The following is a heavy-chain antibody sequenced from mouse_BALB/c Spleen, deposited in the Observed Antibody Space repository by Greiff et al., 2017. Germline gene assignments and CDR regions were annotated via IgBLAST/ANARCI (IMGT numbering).Heavy chain of an antibody. CDR3: ARQKYGNYWYFDV. J-gene: IGHJ1*01. CDR2: INSNGGST. V-gene: IGHV5-6-2*01. Sequence: VKLEESGGGLVKLGGSLKLSCAASGFTFSSYYMSWVRQTPEKRLELVAAINSNGGSTYYPDTVKGRFTISRDNAKNTLYLQMSSLKSEDTALYYCARQKYGNYWYFDVWGAGTTVTVSS. D-gene: IGHD2-1*01. CDR1: GFTFSSYY.